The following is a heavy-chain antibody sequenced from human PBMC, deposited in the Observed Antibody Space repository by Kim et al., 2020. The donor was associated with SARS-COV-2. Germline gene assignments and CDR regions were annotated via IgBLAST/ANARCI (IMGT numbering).Heavy chain of an antibody. CDR3: AKIGSSWYSDYYGMDV. Sequence: DSGKGRFTISRDNAKNSLYLQMNSLRAEDTALYYCAKIGSSWYSDYYGMDVWGQGTTVTVSS. V-gene: IGHV3-9*01. D-gene: IGHD6-13*01. J-gene: IGHJ6*02.